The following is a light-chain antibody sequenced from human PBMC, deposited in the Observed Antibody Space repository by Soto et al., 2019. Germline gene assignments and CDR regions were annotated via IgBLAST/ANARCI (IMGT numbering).Light chain of an antibody. Sequence: QSALTQPRSVSGSPGQSVTISCTGTSSDVGGYDYVSWYQQHPGKAPKLMSYDVSKRPSGVPDRFSGSKSGNTASLTISGLQPEDEADYYCCSYAGSNTFVIFGGGTKLTVL. V-gene: IGLV2-11*01. CDR1: SSDVGGYDY. CDR3: CSYAGSNTFVI. CDR2: DVS. J-gene: IGLJ2*01.